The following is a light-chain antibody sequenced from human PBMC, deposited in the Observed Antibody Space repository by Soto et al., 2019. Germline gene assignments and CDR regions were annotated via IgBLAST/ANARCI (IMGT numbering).Light chain of an antibody. CDR1: QNINNY. CDR3: QQYENLHT. J-gene: IGKJ5*01. V-gene: IGKV1-33*01. Sequence: DIQMTQSPSSLSASVGDRVTITCQASQNINNYLNWYQQKPGRAPKLLIYDASNLEAGVPSRFRGSGSGPDFTFTISRLQPEDIATYYCQQYENLHTFGQGTRLEIK. CDR2: DAS.